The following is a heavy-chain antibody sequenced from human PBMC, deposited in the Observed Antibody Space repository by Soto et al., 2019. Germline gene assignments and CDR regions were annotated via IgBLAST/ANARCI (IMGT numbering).Heavy chain of an antibody. Sequence: PGGSLRLSCVVSGISFDDYAMHWVRQVPGKGLEWVSGINWDSGDIGYADSVKGRFTISRDNAKNSLYLQMNSLKTEDTALYYCAKDTAPGFYDANGHLDYWGQGTPVIVSS. J-gene: IGHJ4*02. CDR2: INWDSGDI. D-gene: IGHD2-8*01. CDR1: GISFDDYA. CDR3: AKDTAPGFYDANGHLDY. V-gene: IGHV3-9*01.